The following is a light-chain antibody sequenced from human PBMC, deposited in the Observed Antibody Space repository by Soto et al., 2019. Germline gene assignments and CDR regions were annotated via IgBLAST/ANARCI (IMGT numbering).Light chain of an antibody. J-gene: IGKJ1*01. CDR1: QSVKSN. Sequence: EIVMTQSPATLSVSPGERATLSCRASQSVKSNLAWYQQKPGQAPRLLIYGASTRATAIPARFSGSGSGTEFTLTISSLQSEDFAVYYCQQYNNWPPPWTFGQGTKVDIK. CDR2: GAS. CDR3: QQYNNWPPPWT. V-gene: IGKV3-15*01.